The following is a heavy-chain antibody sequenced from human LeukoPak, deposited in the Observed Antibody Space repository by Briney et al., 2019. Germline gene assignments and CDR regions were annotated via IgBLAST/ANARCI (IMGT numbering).Heavy chain of an antibody. CDR3: ARLTGGYGPTDALEI. Sequence: PSETLSLTCTASGVSISSYYWSWIRQPPGKGLEWIGHIYYSGGTNYNPSLRSRVTISLDTSKNQFSLSLTSVTAADTAVYYCARLTGGYGPTDALEIWGRGTLVTVSS. D-gene: IGHD3-9*01. CDR1: GVSISSYY. J-gene: IGHJ3*02. CDR2: IYYSGGT. V-gene: IGHV4-59*08.